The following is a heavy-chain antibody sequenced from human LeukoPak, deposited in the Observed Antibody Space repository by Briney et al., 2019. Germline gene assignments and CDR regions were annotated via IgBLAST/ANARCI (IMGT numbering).Heavy chain of an antibody. Sequence: GGSLRLSCAASGFTFSSYWMHWVRQAPGKGLVWVSRINTDGSSTSYADSVKGRFTISRDNAKNTLYLQMNSLRAEDTAVYYCARGDFWSGYYTADYWGQGTLVTVSS. CDR2: INTDGSST. J-gene: IGHJ4*02. CDR1: GFTFSSYW. V-gene: IGHV3-74*01. D-gene: IGHD3-3*01. CDR3: ARGDFWSGYYTADY.